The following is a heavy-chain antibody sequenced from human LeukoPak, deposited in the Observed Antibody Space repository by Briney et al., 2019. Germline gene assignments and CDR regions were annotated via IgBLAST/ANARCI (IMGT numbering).Heavy chain of an antibody. Sequence: GGSLRLSCAASGFTFSSYAMSWVRQAPGKGLEWVSYISSSGSTIYYADSVKGRFTISRDNAKNSLYLQMNSLRAEDTAVYYCARFYYDILFYYGMDVWGQGTTVTVSS. CDR2: ISSSGSTI. V-gene: IGHV3-48*04. J-gene: IGHJ6*02. CDR3: ARFYYDILFYYGMDV. D-gene: IGHD3-9*01. CDR1: GFTFSSYA.